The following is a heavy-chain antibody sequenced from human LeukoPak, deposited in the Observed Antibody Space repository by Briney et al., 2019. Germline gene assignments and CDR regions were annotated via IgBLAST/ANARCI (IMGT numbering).Heavy chain of an antibody. J-gene: IGHJ4*02. CDR3: ARASPGYYDSSGYVIDY. D-gene: IGHD3-22*01. Sequence: GSLRLSCAASGFTFSSYSMNWVRQAPGKGLEWVSSISSSSSYIYYADSVKGRFTISRDNAKNSLYLQMNSLRAEDTAVYYCARASPGYYDSSGYVIDYWGQGTLVTVSS. V-gene: IGHV3-21*01. CDR2: ISSSSSYI. CDR1: GFTFSSYS.